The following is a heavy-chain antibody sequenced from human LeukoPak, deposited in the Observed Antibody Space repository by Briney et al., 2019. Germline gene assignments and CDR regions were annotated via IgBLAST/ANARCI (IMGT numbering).Heavy chain of an antibody. Sequence: PGGSLRLSCAASGFTFSNCGMHWVRQAPGKGLEWVALISYLETNKYYADSVKGRFTISRDNSKNTLYLQMNSLRAEDTAVYYCARKIVATYYYFDYWGQGTLVTVSS. CDR1: GFTFSNCG. J-gene: IGHJ4*02. CDR2: ISYLETNK. V-gene: IGHV3-30*03. CDR3: ARKIVATYYYFDY. D-gene: IGHD5-12*01.